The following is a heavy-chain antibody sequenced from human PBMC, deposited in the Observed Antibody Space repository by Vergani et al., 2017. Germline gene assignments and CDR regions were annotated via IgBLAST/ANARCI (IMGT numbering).Heavy chain of an antibody. CDR1: GGSISSGSYY. CDR2: IYTSGST. CDR3: ARVTYYGSGSYYGYYYGMDV. V-gene: IGHV4-61*02. D-gene: IGHD3-10*01. Sequence: VQLQESGPGLVKPSQTLSLTCTVSGGSISSGSYYWSWIRQPAGKGLEWIGRIYTSGSTNYNPSLKSRVTISVDTSKNQFSLKLSSVTAADTAVYYCARVTYYGSGSYYGYYYGMDVWGQGTTVTVSS. J-gene: IGHJ6*02.